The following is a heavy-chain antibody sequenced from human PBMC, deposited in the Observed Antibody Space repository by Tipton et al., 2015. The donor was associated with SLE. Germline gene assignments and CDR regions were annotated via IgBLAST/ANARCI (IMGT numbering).Heavy chain of an antibody. J-gene: IGHJ4*02. CDR3: ARATTHYYDSSGYYLDY. CDR2: ISAYNGNT. CDR1: GYTFTSYG. Sequence: QLVQSGAEVKKPGASVKVSCKASGYTFTSYGISWVRQAPGQGLEWMGWISAYNGNTNYAQKLQGRVTMTTDTSTSTAYMELSSLRSEDTAVYYCARATTHYYDSSGYYLDYWGQGTLVTVSS. V-gene: IGHV1-18*01. D-gene: IGHD3-22*01.